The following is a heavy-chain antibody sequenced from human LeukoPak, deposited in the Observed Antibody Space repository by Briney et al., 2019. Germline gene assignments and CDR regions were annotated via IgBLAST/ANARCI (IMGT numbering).Heavy chain of an antibody. D-gene: IGHD1-26*01. CDR1: GFTFSNYA. CDR2: IGGDSAAA. V-gene: IGHV3-23*01. Sequence: PGGTLRLSCVASGFTFSNYAMTWVRQAPGKGLEWVSVIGGDSAAAYYSDSVKGRFTISRDNSKNTLYLQMSNLRAEDTAVYYCAKYYLVGASRWLDPWGQGTLVTVSS. CDR3: AKYYLVGASRWLDP. J-gene: IGHJ5*02.